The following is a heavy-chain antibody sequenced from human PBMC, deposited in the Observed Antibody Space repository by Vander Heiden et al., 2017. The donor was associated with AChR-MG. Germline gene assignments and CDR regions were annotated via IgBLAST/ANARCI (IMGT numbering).Heavy chain of an antibody. D-gene: IGHD3-22*01. CDR2: IKQDGSEK. CDR3: ARVDSSGYYYGLRDWFDP. J-gene: IGHJ5*02. CDR1: GFTFSSYW. Sequence: EVQLVESGGGLVQPGGSLRLSCAASGFTFSSYWVGWVRQAPGKGLEWVANIKQDGSEKYYVDSVKGRFTISRDNAKNSLYLQMNSLRAEDTAVYYCARVDSSGYYYGLRDWFDPWGQGTLVTVSS. V-gene: IGHV3-7*01.